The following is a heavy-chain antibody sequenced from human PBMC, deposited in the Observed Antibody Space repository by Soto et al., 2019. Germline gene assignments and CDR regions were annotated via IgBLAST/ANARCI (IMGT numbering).Heavy chain of an antibody. D-gene: IGHD2-15*01. Sequence: PGGSLRLSCAASGFTFSSYSMNWVRQAPGKGLEWVSSISSRSTNIYYADSVKGRFTSSRDNSKNTLYLQMNSLRAEDTAVYYSARIACTGGNCKPYSYSVMAVWGQGTTVPVSS. CDR1: GFTFSSYS. CDR2: ISSRSTNI. V-gene: IGHV3-21*01. CDR3: ARIACTGGNCKPYSYSVMAV. J-gene: IGHJ6*02.